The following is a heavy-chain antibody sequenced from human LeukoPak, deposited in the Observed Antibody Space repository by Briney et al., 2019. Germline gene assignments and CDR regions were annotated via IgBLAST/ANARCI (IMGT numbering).Heavy chain of an antibody. J-gene: IGHJ4*02. Sequence: GASVKVSCKASGGTFSSYAISWVRQAPGQGLEWMGGIIPIFGTANYAQKFQGRVTITADESTSTAYMELSSLRSEDTAVYYCARDPGRDGYNYYFDYWGQGTLVTVSS. CDR3: ARDPGRDGYNYYFDY. CDR2: IIPIFGTA. V-gene: IGHV1-69*13. D-gene: IGHD5-24*01. CDR1: GGTFSSYA.